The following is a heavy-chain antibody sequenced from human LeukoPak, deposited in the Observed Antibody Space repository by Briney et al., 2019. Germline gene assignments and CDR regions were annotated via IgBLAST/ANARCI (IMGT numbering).Heavy chain of an antibody. D-gene: IGHD3-10*01. CDR2: ISGSGVTT. J-gene: IGHJ4*02. Sequence: GGSLRLSCAASGFTFSNYGMSWVRQAPGKGLEWVSAISGSGVTTYYADSVKGRFTISRDNSKHTLDLQMNSLRAEDTAVYYCARDSLMLRGPLVIYYFDFWGQGTLVTVSS. CDR3: ARDSLMLRGPLVIYYFDF. CDR1: GFTFSNYG. V-gene: IGHV3-23*01.